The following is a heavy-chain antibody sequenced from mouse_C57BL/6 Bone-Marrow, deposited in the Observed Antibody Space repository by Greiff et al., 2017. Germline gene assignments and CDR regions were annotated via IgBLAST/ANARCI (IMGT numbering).Heavy chain of an antibody. CDR1: GYTFTSYW. CDR3: ARWDGNYVGDY. V-gene: IGHV1-55*01. D-gene: IGHD2-1*01. Sequence: QVQLKQPGAELVKPGASVRMSCKASGYTFTSYWITWVKQRPGQGLEWIGDIYPGSGSTNYNEKFKSKATLTVDTSSSKAYMQLSSLTSEDSAVYYCARWDGNYVGDYWGQGTTLTVSS. CDR2: IYPGSGST. J-gene: IGHJ2*01.